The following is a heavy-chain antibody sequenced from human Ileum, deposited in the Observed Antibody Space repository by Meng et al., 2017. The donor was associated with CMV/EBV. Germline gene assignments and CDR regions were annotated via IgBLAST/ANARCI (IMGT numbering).Heavy chain of an antibody. D-gene: IGHD2-21*02. CDR1: GFTFSIYG. J-gene: IGHJ4*02. CDR2: ISGSGDNT. CDR3: AKDRPIVTALQGYFDY. V-gene: IGHV3-23*01. Sequence: GESLKISCAASGFTFSIYGLIWVRQAPGKGLEWVSGISGSGDNTYYADSVKGRFTISRDNSKNTLHLQMNSLRAEDTAVYYCAKDRPIVTALQGYFDYWGQGTLVTVSS.